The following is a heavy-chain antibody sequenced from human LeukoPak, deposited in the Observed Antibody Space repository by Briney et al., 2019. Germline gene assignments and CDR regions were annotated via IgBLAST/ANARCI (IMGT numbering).Heavy chain of an antibody. CDR3: ARVRSGSSAGNYGMDV. CDR1: GFTFSSYW. CDR2: INSDGSST. D-gene: IGHD1-26*01. Sequence: GGSLRLSCAASGFTFSSYWMHWVRQAPGKGLVWVSRINSDGSSTSYADSMKGRFTISRDNAKNTLYLQMNSLRAEDTAVYYCARVRSGSSAGNYGMDVWGQGTTVTVSS. J-gene: IGHJ6*02. V-gene: IGHV3-74*01.